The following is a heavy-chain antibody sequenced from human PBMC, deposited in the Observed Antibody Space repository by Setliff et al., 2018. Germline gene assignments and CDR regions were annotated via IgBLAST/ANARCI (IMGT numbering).Heavy chain of an antibody. J-gene: IGHJ5*02. Sequence: SETLSLTCTVSGGSISDSSWSWIRQPPGKGLEWIGCITSIGNTYYNPSLGSRLTISADTSNNQFSLNLISVTAADTAVYYCARERGFAGYYGSWTHQSFDLWGQGSLVTVSS. D-gene: IGHD3-10*01. V-gene: IGHV4-4*08. CDR3: ARERGFAGYYGSWTHQSFDL. CDR1: GGSISDSS. CDR2: ITSIGNT.